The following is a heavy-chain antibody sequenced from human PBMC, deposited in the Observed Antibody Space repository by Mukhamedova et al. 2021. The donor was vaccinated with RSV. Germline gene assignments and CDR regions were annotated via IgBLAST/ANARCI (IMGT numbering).Heavy chain of an antibody. Sequence: GVIYPGDSDARYSPAFRGHVTFSSDKSNTTAYLQWDSLQASDTTMYYCARLPGTTMVPDHWGQGTLVTVSS. CDR2: IYPGDSDA. D-gene: IGHD1-1*01. CDR3: ARLPGTTMVPDH. J-gene: IGHJ4*02. V-gene: IGHV5-51*01.